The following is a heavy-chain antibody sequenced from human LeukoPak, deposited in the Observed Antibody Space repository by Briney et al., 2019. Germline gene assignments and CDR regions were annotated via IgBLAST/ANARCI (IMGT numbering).Heavy chain of an antibody. CDR3: ARDRGRYSSSGYGYFQH. V-gene: IGHV3-33*01. J-gene: IGHJ1*01. CDR2: IWYDGSNK. Sequence: PGGSLRLSCAASGFTFSSYGMHWVRQAPGKGLEWVAVIWYDGSNKYYGDSVKGRFTISRDNSKNTLYLQMNSLRAEDTAVYYCARDRGRYSSSGYGYFQHWGQGTLVTVSS. D-gene: IGHD6-6*01. CDR1: GFTFSSYG.